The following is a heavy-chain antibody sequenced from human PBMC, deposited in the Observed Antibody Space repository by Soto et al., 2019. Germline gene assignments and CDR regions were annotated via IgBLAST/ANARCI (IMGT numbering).Heavy chain of an antibody. J-gene: IGHJ6*02. CDR2: ISAYNGNT. Sequence: ASVKVSCKASGYTFTSYGISWVRQAPGQGLDWMGWISAYNGNTKYAQDLQGRVTITTDTSTSTAYMELRSLTSDDTAMYYCARFGGGSYNPYYFYEGMDVWGQGATVTVSS. CDR1: GYTFTSYG. V-gene: IGHV1-18*04. D-gene: IGHD2-15*01. CDR3: ARFGGGSYNPYYFYEGMDV.